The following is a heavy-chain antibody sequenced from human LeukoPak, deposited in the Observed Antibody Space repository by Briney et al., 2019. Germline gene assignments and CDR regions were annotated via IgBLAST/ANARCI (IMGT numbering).Heavy chain of an antibody. V-gene: IGHV1-2*02. D-gene: IGHD5-18*01. CDR2: INPNSRGT. CDR1: GYTFTDHY. CDR3: ARRAREYSHDAFDI. Sequence: ASVKVSCKASGYTFTDHYMHWVRQAPGQGLEWMGWINPNSRGTDSAQKFQGRFSTTRDTSISTAYMELSRLRSDDTAVYYCARRAREYSHDAFDIWGQGTMVTVSS. J-gene: IGHJ3*02.